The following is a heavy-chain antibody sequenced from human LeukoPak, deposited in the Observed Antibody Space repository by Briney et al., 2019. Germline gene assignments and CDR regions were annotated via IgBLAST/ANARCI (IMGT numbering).Heavy chain of an antibody. CDR3: AKSPAWLLWFGELSYYFDY. Sequence: GGSLRLSCAASGFTFSSYAMSWVRQAPGKGLEWVSAISGSGGSTYYADSVKGRFTISRDNSKNTLYLQMNSLRAEDTAVYYCAKSPAWLLWFGELSYYFDYWGQGTPVTVSS. J-gene: IGHJ4*02. D-gene: IGHD3-10*01. CDR2: ISGSGGST. CDR1: GFTFSSYA. V-gene: IGHV3-23*01.